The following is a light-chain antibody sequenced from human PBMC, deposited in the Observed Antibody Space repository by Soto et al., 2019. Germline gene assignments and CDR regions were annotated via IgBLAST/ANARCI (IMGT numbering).Light chain of an antibody. J-gene: IGKJ2*01. Sequence: EIVLTQSPGTMSLSPGERATLSCRASQSVSSSYLAWYQQKPGQAPRLLIYGASSRATGIPDRFSGSGSGTDFPLTISRLEPEDFAVFYCQQYGGSALYTFGQGTKLEIK. CDR3: QQYGGSALYT. CDR2: GAS. V-gene: IGKV3-20*01. CDR1: QSVSSSY.